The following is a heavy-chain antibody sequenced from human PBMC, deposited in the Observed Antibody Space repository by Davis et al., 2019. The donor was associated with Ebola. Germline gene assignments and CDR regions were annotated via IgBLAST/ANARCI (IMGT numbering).Heavy chain of an antibody. V-gene: IGHV3-30-3*01. CDR3: ARDQYQFFDIFSVLDV. D-gene: IGHD3-9*01. Sequence: GESLKISCTASEFTLTGHAVHWVRQAPGKGLEWVAFISYDGTKKFYADSVRDRFSVSRDGSKNTAFLQLTSLRPEDSAIYFCARDQYQFFDIFSVLDVWGQGTTVTVSS. CDR2: ISYDGTKK. CDR1: EFTLTGHA. J-gene: IGHJ6*02.